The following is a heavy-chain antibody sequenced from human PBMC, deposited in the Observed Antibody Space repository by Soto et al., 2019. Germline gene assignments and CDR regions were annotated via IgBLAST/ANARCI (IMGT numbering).Heavy chain of an antibody. CDR3: AREWSGWFDP. V-gene: IGHV4-34*01. CDR2: INHSGST. D-gene: IGHD3-3*01. CDR1: GGSFSGYY. J-gene: IGHJ5*02. Sequence: PSETLSLTCAVYGGSFSGYYWSWIRQPPGKGLEWIGEINHSGSTNYNPSLKSRVTISVDTSKNQFSLKLSSVTAADTAVYYCAREWSGWFDPWGQGTLVTVSS.